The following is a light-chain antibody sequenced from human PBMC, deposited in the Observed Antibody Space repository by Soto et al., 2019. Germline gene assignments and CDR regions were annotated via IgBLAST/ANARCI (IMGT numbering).Light chain of an antibody. V-gene: IGLV2-14*01. CDR3: TSYTSSSTLRV. CDR1: NSDVGNYNF. CDR2: GVS. Sequence: QSVLTQPASVSGSPGQSITISCTGTNSDVGNYNFVSWYQQHPGTAPKLMIFGVSNRPSGVSNRFSGSKSGNTASLIISGLQAEDGADYFCTSYTSSSTLRVFGTGTKVTVL. J-gene: IGLJ1*01.